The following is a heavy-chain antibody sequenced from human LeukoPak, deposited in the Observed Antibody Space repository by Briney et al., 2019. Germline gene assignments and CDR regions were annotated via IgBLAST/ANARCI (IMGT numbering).Heavy chain of an antibody. D-gene: IGHD2-2*01. CDR1: GFTFSSYS. V-gene: IGHV3-21*03. CDR2: ISSSSSYI. Sequence: GGSLRLSCAASGFTFSSYSMNWVRQAPGKGLEWVSSISSSSSYIYYADSVKGRFTISRDNPKNSLYLQMNRLRAEDTAVYYCARLGYCSSTSCPINWFDPWGQGTLVTVSS. CDR3: ARLGYCSSTSCPINWFDP. J-gene: IGHJ5*02.